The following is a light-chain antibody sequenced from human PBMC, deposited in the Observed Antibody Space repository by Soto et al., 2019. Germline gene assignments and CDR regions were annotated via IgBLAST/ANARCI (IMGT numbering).Light chain of an antibody. J-gene: IGKJ4*01. V-gene: IGKV1-33*01. CDR2: DAS. CDR3: QQYDNLPPALT. CDR1: QDISNY. Sequence: DIQMTQSPSSLSASVGDRVTITCQASQDISNYLNWYQQKQGKATKLLIYDASNLETGAPSRCSGSEPGTDFTFTISSLQPEDIATYYCQQYDNLPPALTFGGGTKVEIQ.